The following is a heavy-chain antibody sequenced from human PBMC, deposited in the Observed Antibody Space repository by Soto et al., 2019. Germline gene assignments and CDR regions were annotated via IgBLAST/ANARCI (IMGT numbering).Heavy chain of an antibody. CDR1: GGSISSYY. Sequence: SETLSLTCTVSGGSISSYYWSWIRQPPGKGLEWIGYIYYSGSTNYNPSLKSRVTISVDTSKNQFSLKLSSVTAADTAVYYCARAPPLRGYSYGFYYYYYYGMDVWGQGTTVTVSS. V-gene: IGHV4-59*01. CDR2: IYYSGST. J-gene: IGHJ6*02. D-gene: IGHD5-18*01. CDR3: ARAPPLRGYSYGFYYYYYYGMDV.